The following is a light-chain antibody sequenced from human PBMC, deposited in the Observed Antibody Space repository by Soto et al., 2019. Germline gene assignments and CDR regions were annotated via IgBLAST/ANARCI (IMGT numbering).Light chain of an antibody. V-gene: IGKV3-15*01. CDR2: GAS. CDR1: QSVSSN. Sequence: EIVMTQSPATLSVSPGERATLSCRASQSVSSNLAWYHQKPGQAPRLLIYGASTRVTGIPARFIGSGSGTEFTLTISSLQSEDFAVYYCQQYNNWPPGTFGQGTKVEIK. CDR3: QQYNNWPPGT. J-gene: IGKJ1*01.